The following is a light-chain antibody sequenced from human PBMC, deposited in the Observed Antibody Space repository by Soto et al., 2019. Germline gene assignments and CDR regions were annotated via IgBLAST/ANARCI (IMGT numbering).Light chain of an antibody. CDR3: AAWDDRMSGDV. Sequence: QSALPQPPSASGTPGQGVTISCSGSSSNIRSNYVYWYQQLPGTAPKLLIYSNNQRPSGVPDRFSGSQSGTSASLAISGLRSEDETDYSCAAWDDRMSGDVFGTGTKVTVL. CDR2: SNN. J-gene: IGLJ1*01. CDR1: SSNIRSNY. V-gene: IGLV1-47*02.